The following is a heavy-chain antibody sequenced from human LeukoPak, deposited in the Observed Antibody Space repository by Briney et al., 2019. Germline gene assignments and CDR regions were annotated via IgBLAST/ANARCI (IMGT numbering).Heavy chain of an antibody. V-gene: IGHV1-2*02. CDR1: GYTFTGYY. Sequence: ASVKVSCKASGYTFTGYYMHWVRQAPGQGLEWMGWINPNSGGTNYAQKFQGMVTMTRDTSISTAYMELSRLRSDDTAVYYCAKDDYGDYSWFDPWGQGTLVTVSS. CDR3: AKDDYGDYSWFDP. J-gene: IGHJ5*02. CDR2: INPNSGGT. D-gene: IGHD4-17*01.